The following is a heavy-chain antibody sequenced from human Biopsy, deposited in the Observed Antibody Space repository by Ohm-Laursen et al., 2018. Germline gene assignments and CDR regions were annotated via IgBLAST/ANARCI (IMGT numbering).Heavy chain of an antibody. V-gene: IGHV4-31*02. CDR2: IYHTGST. D-gene: IGHD5-12*01. Sequence: TLSLTCTVSGDSISSGGHYWSWIRQSPGKGLEWIAYIYHTGSTYYNPSLKSRLSIAIDTSKNQFSVSLRSVTAADTAVYYCARADMVTTIVDYWGQGTLVTVSS. CDR3: ARADMVTTIVDY. J-gene: IGHJ4*02. CDR1: GDSISSGGHY.